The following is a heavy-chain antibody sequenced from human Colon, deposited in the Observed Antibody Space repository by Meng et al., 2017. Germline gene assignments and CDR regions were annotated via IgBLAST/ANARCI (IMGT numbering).Heavy chain of an antibody. D-gene: IGHD6-13*01. CDR2: ISDSGDRT. Sequence: EVQWLESGGGLVQPRGSRRLSCAASGFTFSIYDMSWVRQAPGKGLEGIAVISDSGDRTYYADSVTGRFTISRDNSKNTVYLHMNSLRVDDTAVYYCTRIAKAGTYFEYWGQGTLVTVSS. J-gene: IGHJ4*02. CDR3: TRIAKAGTYFEY. V-gene: IGHV3-23*01. CDR1: GFTFSIYD.